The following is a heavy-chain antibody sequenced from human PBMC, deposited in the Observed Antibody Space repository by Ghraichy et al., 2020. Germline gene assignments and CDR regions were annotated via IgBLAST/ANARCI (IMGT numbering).Heavy chain of an antibody. CDR1: GFTFSSYS. D-gene: IGHD3-3*01. CDR3: ARGILGYYDFWSGYYNAFDY. Sequence: GGSLRLSCAASGFTFSSYSMNWVRQAPGKGLEWVSSISSSSSYIYYADSVKGRFTISRDNAKNSLYLQMNSLRAEDTAVYYCARGILGYYDFWSGYYNAFDYWGQGTLVTVSS. J-gene: IGHJ4*02. V-gene: IGHV3-21*01. CDR2: ISSSSSYI.